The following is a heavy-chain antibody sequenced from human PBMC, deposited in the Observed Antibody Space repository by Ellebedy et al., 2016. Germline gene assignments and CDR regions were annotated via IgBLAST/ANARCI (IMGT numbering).Heavy chain of an antibody. J-gene: IGHJ4*02. CDR2: ISSSSSTI. CDR1: GFTFSSYS. V-gene: IGHV3-21*04. D-gene: IGHD1-1*01. CDR3: ARGTGHFDY. Sequence: GGSLRLXXAASGFTFSSYSMNWVRQAPGKGLEWVSSISSSSSTIYYADSVKGRFTISRDNAKNSLYLQLNSLRVEDTAVYFCARGTGHFDYWGQGTLVTVSS.